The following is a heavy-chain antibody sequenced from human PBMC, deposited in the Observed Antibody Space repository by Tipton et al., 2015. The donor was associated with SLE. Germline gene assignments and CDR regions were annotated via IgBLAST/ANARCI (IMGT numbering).Heavy chain of an antibody. V-gene: IGHV3-7*03. CDR2: IKQDGSEK. J-gene: IGHJ4*02. CDR3: AKGRDYDFWSGTPHY. CDR1: GFTFSTYW. D-gene: IGHD3-3*01. Sequence: SLRLSCAASGFTFSTYWMTWVRQAPGKGLEWVANIKQDGSEKYYVDSVKGRFTISRDNAKNSLYLQMNSLRAEDTALYYCAKGRDYDFWSGTPHYWGQGTLVTVSS.